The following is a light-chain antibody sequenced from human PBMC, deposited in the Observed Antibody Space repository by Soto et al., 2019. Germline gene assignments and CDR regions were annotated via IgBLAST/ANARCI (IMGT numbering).Light chain of an antibody. CDR3: TSYTTCTSFIL. J-gene: IGLJ2*01. CDR2: EVS. V-gene: IGLV2-14*01. Sequence: QSVLTQPASVSGSPGQSITISCTGTSSDIGNYDFVSWYQQVPGTAPKAMIYEVSSRPSGVSNRFSGSKSGNTASLTISGLQAEDEAYYYCTSYTTCTSFILFGGGTKVTVL. CDR1: SSDIGNYDF.